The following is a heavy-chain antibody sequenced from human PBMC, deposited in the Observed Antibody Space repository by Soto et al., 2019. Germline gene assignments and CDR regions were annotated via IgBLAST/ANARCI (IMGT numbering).Heavy chain of an antibody. J-gene: IGHJ5*02. V-gene: IGHV1-24*01. D-gene: IGHD2-8*02. CDR2: FDPEDGET. CDR1: GYTLTELS. Sequence: ASVKVSCKVSGYTLTELSMHWVRQAPGKGLEWMGGFDPEDGETIYAQKFQGRVTMTEDTSTDTAYMELSSLRSEDTAVYYCATLNWPFNWFDPWGQGTLVTVSS. CDR3: ATLNWPFNWFDP.